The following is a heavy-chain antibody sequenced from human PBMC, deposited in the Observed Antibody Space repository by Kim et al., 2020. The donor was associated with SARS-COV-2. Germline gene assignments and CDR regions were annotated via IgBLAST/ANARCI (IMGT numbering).Heavy chain of an antibody. D-gene: IGHD6-13*01. Sequence: ASVKVSCKASGYTFNNYDINWVRQATGQGLEWMGSMNPNSGDTDYAQTFQGRLSMTGNSSTTTAYMELSSLRSEDTAVYYCARAGRAAPGTAVGYWGQGTLVTVSS. CDR2: MNPNSGDT. CDR1: GYTFNNYD. J-gene: IGHJ4*02. V-gene: IGHV1-8*01. CDR3: ARAGRAAPGTAVGY.